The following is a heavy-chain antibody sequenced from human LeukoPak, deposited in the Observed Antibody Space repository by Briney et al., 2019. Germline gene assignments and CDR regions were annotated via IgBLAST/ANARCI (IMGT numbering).Heavy chain of an antibody. CDR3: ARDYSDGHNRRDALDL. J-gene: IGHJ3*01. Sequence: ASVKVPCKASGYSFSDFHIHWVRQAPGQGLEWMGWINPKSGATTYAERFRGRVTMTRDTSLNTVYLELASLYSDDTAVFYCARDYSDGHNRRDALDLWGQGTTLIVSS. CDR1: GYSFSDFH. D-gene: IGHD5-18*01. V-gene: IGHV1-2*02. CDR2: INPKSGAT.